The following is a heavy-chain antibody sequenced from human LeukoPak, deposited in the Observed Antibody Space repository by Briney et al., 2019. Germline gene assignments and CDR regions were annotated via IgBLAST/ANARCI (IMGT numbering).Heavy chain of an antibody. CDR1: GFTFSSYW. CDR3: ATGVGARKYYYDSSGYYGY. V-gene: IGHV3-7*03. D-gene: IGHD3-22*01. Sequence: GGSLRLSCAASGFTFSSYWMSWVRQAPGKGLEWVANIKQDGSEKYYVDSVKGRFTISRDNAKNSLYLQMSSLRSEDTAVYYCATGVGARKYYYDSSGYYGYWGQGTLVTVSS. J-gene: IGHJ4*02. CDR2: IKQDGSEK.